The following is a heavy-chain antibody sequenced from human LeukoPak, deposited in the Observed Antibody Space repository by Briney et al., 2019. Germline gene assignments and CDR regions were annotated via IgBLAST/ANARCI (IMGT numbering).Heavy chain of an antibody. Sequence: ASVRVSCKASGYTFTRYYMHWVRQAPGQGLEWMGIINPSGGSTSYAQKFQGRVTITADKSTSTAYMELSSLRSEDTAVYYCARSRGSAGRFDYWGQGTLVTVSS. CDR2: INPSGGST. D-gene: IGHD2-15*01. J-gene: IGHJ4*02. CDR3: ARSRGSAGRFDY. V-gene: IGHV1-46*01. CDR1: GYTFTRYY.